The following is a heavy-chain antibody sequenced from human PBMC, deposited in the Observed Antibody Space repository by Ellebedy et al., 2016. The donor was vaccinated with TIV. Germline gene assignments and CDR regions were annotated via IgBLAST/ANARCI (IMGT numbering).Heavy chain of an antibody. CDR1: GGSISSYY. CDR2: IYYSGST. J-gene: IGHJ6*02. D-gene: IGHD3-10*01. CDR3: ASLDYGSGRPYYYYGMDV. V-gene: IGHV4-59*01. Sequence: SETLSLTCTVSGGSISSYYWSWIRQPPGKGLEWIGYIYYSGSTNYNPSLKSRVTISVDTSKNQFSLNLSSVTAADTAVYYCASLDYGSGRPYYYYGMDVWGQGTTVTVSS.